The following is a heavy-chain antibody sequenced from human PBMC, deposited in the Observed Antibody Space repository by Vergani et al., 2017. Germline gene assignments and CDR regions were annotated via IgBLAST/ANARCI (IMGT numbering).Heavy chain of an antibody. CDR2: IIPIFGTA. CDR3: AREGPSSSSWQVYYYYYMDV. V-gene: IGHV1-69*18. J-gene: IGHJ6*03. D-gene: IGHD6-13*01. CDR1: GGTFSSYA. Sequence: QVQLVQSGAEVKKPGSSVKVSCKASGGTFSSYAISWVRQAPGQGLEWMGRIIPIFGTANYAQKFQGRVTITADESTSTAYMELSSLRSEDTAVYYCAREGPSSSSWQVYYYYYMDVWGKGTTVTVSS.